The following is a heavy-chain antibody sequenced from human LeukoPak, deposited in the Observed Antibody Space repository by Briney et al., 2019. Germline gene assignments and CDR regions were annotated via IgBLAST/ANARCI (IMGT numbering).Heavy chain of an antibody. CDR3: ARGDQAGYSSSWYDY. V-gene: IGHV4-59*11. CDR2: IYYSGST. Sequence: SETLSLTCIVSGGYISSHYWSWIRQPPGKGLEWIGYIYYSGSTNYNPSLKSRVTISVDTSKNQFSLKLSSVTAADTAVYYCARGDQAGYSSSWYDYWGQGTLVTVSS. D-gene: IGHD6-13*01. CDR1: GGYISSHY. J-gene: IGHJ4*02.